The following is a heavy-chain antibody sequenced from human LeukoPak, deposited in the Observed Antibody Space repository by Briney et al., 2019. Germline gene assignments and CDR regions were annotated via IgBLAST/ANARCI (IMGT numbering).Heavy chain of an antibody. Sequence: KSSETLSLTCTVSGGSISSYYWSWIRQPPGKGLEWIGYIYYSGSTNYNPSLKSRVTISVDTSKNQFSLKLSSVTAADTAVYYCARVYTELKSALGYYYYYYMDVWGKGTTVTISS. CDR1: GGSISSYY. V-gene: IGHV4-59*01. D-gene: IGHD2-2*02. J-gene: IGHJ6*03. CDR2: IYYSGST. CDR3: ARVYTELKSALGYYYYYYMDV.